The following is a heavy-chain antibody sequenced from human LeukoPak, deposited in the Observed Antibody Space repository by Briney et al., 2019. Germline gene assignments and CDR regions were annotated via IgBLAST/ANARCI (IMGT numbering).Heavy chain of an antibody. D-gene: IGHD5-24*01. CDR3: ARVTREMATIIGWFDP. CDR1: GGSISSHY. J-gene: IGHJ5*02. Sequence: PSETLSLTCTVSGGSISSHYWSWIRQPPGKGLEWIGYIYYSGSTNYNPSHKSRVTISVDTSKNQFSLKLSSVTAADTAVYYCARVTREMATIIGWFDPWGQGTLVTVSS. CDR2: IYYSGST. V-gene: IGHV4-59*11.